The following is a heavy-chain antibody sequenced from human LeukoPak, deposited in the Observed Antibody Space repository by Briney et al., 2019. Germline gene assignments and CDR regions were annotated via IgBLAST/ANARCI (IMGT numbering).Heavy chain of an antibody. D-gene: IGHD4-17*01. J-gene: IGHJ6*02. CDR2: ISYDGSNK. CDR3: ARRRADETYGDYELYYYGMDV. CDR1: GFTFSSYA. Sequence: GGSLRLSCAASGFTFSSYAMHWVRQAPGKGLEWVAVISYDGSNKYYADSVKGRFTISRDNSKNTLYLQMNSLRGEDTAVYYCARRRADETYGDYELYYYGMDVWGQGTTVTVSS. V-gene: IGHV3-30*14.